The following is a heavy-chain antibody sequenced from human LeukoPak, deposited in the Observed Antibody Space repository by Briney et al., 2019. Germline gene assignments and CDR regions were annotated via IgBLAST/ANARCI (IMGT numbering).Heavy chain of an antibody. CDR3: ASCCYVIPQDAFDI. CDR1: GFTFSSCW. J-gene: IGHJ3*02. V-gene: IGHV3-7*01. CDR2: IKQDGSEK. Sequence: GGSLRLSCAASGFTFSSCWMSWVRQAPGKGLEWVANIKQDGSEKYYVDSVKGRFTISRDNAKNSLYLQMNSLGAEDTAEYYCASCCYVIPQDAFDIWGQGTMVTVSS. D-gene: IGHD2/OR15-2a*01.